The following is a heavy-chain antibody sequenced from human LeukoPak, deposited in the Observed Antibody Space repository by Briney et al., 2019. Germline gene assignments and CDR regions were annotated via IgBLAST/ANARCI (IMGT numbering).Heavy chain of an antibody. D-gene: IGHD3-3*01. Sequence: GASVKVSCKASGYTFTSYDINWVRQATAQGLEWMGWMKPNSGNTGYAQKFQGRVTMTRNTSISTAYMELSSLRSEDTAVYYCARGLAYDFWSGSGGDYWGQGTLVTVSS. CDR3: ARGLAYDFWSGSGGDY. CDR1: GYTFTSYD. CDR2: MKPNSGNT. V-gene: IGHV1-8*01. J-gene: IGHJ4*02.